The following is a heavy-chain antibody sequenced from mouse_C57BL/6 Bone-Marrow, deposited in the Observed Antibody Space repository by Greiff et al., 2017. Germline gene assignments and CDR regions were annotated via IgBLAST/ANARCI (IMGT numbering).Heavy chain of an antibody. CDR1: GFNIKDDY. J-gene: IGHJ3*01. V-gene: IGHV14-4*01. D-gene: IGHD1-1*01. CDR2: IDPENGDT. Sequence: VQLQQSGAELVRPGASVKLSCTASGFNIKDDYMHWVKQRPEQGLEWIGWIDPENGDTEYASKFQGKATITADTSSNTAYLLLSSLTSEDTAVYYCTMYDYGSWFAYWGQGTLVTVSA. CDR3: TMYDYGSWFAY.